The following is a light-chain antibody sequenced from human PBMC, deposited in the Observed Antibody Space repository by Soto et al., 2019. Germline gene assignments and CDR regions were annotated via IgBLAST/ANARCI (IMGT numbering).Light chain of an antibody. Sequence: EIVMTQSPATLSVSPGERVTLSCRASQSVSSNLAWYQQKPGQAPRLLIYGAFNRATGIPARFSGSGSGTDFTLTISSLEPEDSAIYYCQQRNVWPPVTFGLGARLEIK. CDR3: QQRNVWPPVT. J-gene: IGKJ5*01. CDR2: GAF. CDR1: QSVSSN. V-gene: IGKV3-11*01.